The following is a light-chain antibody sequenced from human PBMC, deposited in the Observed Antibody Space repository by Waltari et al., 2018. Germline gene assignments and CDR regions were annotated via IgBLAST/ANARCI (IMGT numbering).Light chain of an antibody. CDR1: SSNIGNNYNY. CDR3: GTWDSSLSAVV. V-gene: IGLV1-51*01. CDR2: DTK. J-gene: IGLJ3*02. Sequence: QSVLTQPPSVSAAPGQKVTISCSGSSSNIGNNYNYVSWYQQLPGTAPKLLIYDTKKRPSGIPARFSGSKSGTAATLGITGLQTGDEADYYCGTWDSSLSAVVFGGGTKLTVL.